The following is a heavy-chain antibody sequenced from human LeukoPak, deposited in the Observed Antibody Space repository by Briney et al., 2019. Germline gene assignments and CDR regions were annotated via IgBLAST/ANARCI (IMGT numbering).Heavy chain of an antibody. CDR3: ASIGDYHWYFDP. CDR2: IYYSGST. CDR1: GGSISSYY. Sequence: SETLSLTCTVSGGSISSYYWSWIRQPPGKGLEWIGYIYYSGSTNYNPSLKSRVTISVDTSKNQFSLKLSSVTAADTAVYYCASIGDYHWYFDPWGRGTLVTVSS. V-gene: IGHV4-59*08. J-gene: IGHJ2*01. D-gene: IGHD4-17*01.